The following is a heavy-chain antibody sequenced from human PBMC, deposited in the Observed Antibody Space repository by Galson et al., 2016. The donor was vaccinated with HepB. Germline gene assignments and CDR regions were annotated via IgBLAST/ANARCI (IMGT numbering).Heavy chain of an antibody. J-gene: IGHJ6*02. D-gene: IGHD1-20*01. CDR3: AREITGRFYGMDV. CDR2: TRYSSSSTI. V-gene: IGHV3-48*02. CDR1: GFTFSSYS. Sequence: SLRLSCAASGFTFSSYSMNWVRQAPGKGLEWLSYTRYSSSSTIYYADSVNGRFTISRDDAKNSLYLQMNSLRDGDTAVYYCAREITGRFYGMDVWGQGTTVTVSS.